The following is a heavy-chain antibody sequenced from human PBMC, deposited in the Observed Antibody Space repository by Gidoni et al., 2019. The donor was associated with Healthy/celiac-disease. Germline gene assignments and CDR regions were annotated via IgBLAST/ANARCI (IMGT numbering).Heavy chain of an antibody. CDR2: IYYSGST. J-gene: IGHJ4*02. Sequence: GGSISSSSYYWGWIRQPPGKGLEWIGSIYYSGSTYYNPSLKSRVTISVDTSKNQFSLKLSSVTAADTAVYYCARLYCSSTSCSFDYWGQGTLVTVSS. D-gene: IGHD2-2*01. CDR3: ARLYCSSTSCSFDY. V-gene: IGHV4-39*01. CDR1: GGSISSSSYY.